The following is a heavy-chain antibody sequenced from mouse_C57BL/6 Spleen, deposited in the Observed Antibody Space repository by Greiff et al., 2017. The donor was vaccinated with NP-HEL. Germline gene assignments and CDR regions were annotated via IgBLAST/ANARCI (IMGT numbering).Heavy chain of an antibody. D-gene: IGHD1-1*01. CDR3: ARTHGSRRYFDV. CDR1: GYTFTSYW. CDR2: IDPSDSYT. Sequence: QVHVKQPGAELVKPGASVKLSCKASGYTFTSYWMQWVKQRPGQGLEWIGEIDPSDSYTNYNQKFKGKATLTVDTSSSTAYMQLSSLTSEDSAVYYCARTHGSRRYFDVWGTGTTVTVSS. V-gene: IGHV1-50*01. J-gene: IGHJ1*03.